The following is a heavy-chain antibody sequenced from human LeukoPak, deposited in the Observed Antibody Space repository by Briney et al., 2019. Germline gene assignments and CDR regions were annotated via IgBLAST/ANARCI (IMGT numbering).Heavy chain of an antibody. J-gene: IGHJ4*02. Sequence: GGSLRLSCAASGFTFDDYAMHWVRQAPGKGLEWVSGISWNSGSIGYADSVKGRFTISRDNSKNTLYLQMNSLRAEDTAVYYCAKYEAQGGWYSEFDYWGQGTLVTVSS. CDR1: GFTFDDYA. CDR3: AKYEAQGGWYSEFDY. V-gene: IGHV3-9*01. CDR2: ISWNSGSI. D-gene: IGHD6-19*01.